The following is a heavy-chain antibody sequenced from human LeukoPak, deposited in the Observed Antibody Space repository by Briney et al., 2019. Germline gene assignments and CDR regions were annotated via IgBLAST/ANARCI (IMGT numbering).Heavy chain of an antibody. CDR1: GGSISSGDYY. D-gene: IGHD3-10*01. CDR2: IYYSGST. J-gene: IGHJ4*02. Sequence: SETLSLTCTVSGGSISSGDYYWSWIRQPPGKGLEWIGYIYYSGSTYYNPSRKSRFTISVDTSTNHFTLKLSSVTAADTAVYYCARAEATYYYGSGSYYYFDYWGQGTLVTVSS. V-gene: IGHV4-30-4*08. CDR3: ARAEATYYYGSGSYYYFDY.